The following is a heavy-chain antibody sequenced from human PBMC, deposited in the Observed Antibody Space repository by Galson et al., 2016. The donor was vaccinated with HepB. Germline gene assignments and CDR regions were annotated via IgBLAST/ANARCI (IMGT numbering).Heavy chain of an antibody. CDR3: ARSGSIYGSDAFDI. D-gene: IGHD5-18*01. CDR2: VHYSGYD. CDR1: GGSIGNYW. J-gene: IGHJ3*02. Sequence: SETLSLTRAVSGGSIGNYWWNWIRQPPGKGLEWIGYVHYSGYDSYIPSLKSRLTISLDTSKNRFSLRLTSVTAADTALYYCARSGSIYGSDAFDIWGQGTMVTVSS. V-gene: IGHV4-59*08.